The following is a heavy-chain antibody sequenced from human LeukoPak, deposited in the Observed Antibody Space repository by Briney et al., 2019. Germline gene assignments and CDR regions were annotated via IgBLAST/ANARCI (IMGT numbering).Heavy chain of an antibody. CDR1: GFTFSSYA. CDR2: IWYDGSDE. V-gene: IGHV3-33*08. J-gene: IGHJ4*02. D-gene: IGHD3-22*01. CDR3: ARDGGYHSSGPFDY. Sequence: GGSLRLSCAASGFTFSSYAMHWVRQAPGKGLEWVSIIWYDGSDEYYADSVKGRSTISRDNSKNTLYLQMNSLRAEDTAVYYCARDGGYHSSGPFDYWGQGTLVTVSS.